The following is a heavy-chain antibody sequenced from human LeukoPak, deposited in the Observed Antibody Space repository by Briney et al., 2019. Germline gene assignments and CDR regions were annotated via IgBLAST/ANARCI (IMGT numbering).Heavy chain of an antibody. CDR2: IMQDGSKK. D-gene: IGHD3-22*01. Sequence: GGSLRLSCAASGFTFSNYWMRWVRRAPGKGLEWVANIMQDGSKKYYVDSVKGRFTISRDNDKNSLYMQMNSLRDEDTAVYYCARAGYYYDSSGYEPDYWGQGTLVTVSS. CDR1: GFTFSNYW. CDR3: ARAGYYYDSSGYEPDY. J-gene: IGHJ4*02. V-gene: IGHV3-7*01.